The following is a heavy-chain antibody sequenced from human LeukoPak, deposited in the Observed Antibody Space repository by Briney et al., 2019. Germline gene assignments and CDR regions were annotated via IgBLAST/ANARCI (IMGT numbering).Heavy chain of an antibody. V-gene: IGHV3-30-3*01. CDR1: GFTFSSYA. J-gene: IGHJ4*02. CDR3: ARDPPTRFGELLFVFDY. D-gene: IGHD3-10*01. CDR2: ISYDGSNK. Sequence: GRSLRLSCAASGFTFSSYAMHWVRQAPGKGLEWVAVISYDGSNKYYADSVKGRFTISRDNSKNTLYLQMNSLRAEDTAVYYCARDPPTRFGELLFVFDYWGQGTLVTVSS.